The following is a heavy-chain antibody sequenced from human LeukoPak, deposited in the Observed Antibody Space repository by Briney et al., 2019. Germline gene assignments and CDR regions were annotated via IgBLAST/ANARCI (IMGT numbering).Heavy chain of an antibody. CDR3: AREPHGDFDY. V-gene: IGHV1-69*13. CDR1: GGTFSSYA. Sequence: WASVKVSCKASGGTFSSYAISWVRQAPGQGLEWMGGIIPIFGTANYAQKFQGRVTITADESTSTAYMELSSLRSEDTAVYYCAREPHGDFDYWGQGTLVTVSS. J-gene: IGHJ4*02. CDR2: IIPIFGTA. D-gene: IGHD4-17*01.